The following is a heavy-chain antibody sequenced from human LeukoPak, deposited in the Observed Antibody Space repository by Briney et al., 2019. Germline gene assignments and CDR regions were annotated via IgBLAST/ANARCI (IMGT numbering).Heavy chain of an antibody. CDR3: AKDQSRVGGSAPFAY. CDR2: ISGSGART. D-gene: IGHD1-26*01. CDR1: GLTFTNFA. Sequence: PGASLRLSCSASGLTFTNFAMTWVRQAPGKGLEWVSGISGSGARTYYADSVKGRFTISRDNSKNTVYLQMNSLRAEDTAVYYCAKDQSRVGGSAPFAYWGQGTLVTVSS. J-gene: IGHJ4*02. V-gene: IGHV3-23*01.